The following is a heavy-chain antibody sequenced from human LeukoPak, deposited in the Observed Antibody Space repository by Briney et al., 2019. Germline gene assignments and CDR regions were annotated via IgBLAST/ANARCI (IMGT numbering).Heavy chain of an antibody. CDR1: GGTFSSYA. Sequence: GASVKVSCKASGGTFSSYAISWVRQAPGQGLEWMGRIIPILGIANYAQKFQGRVTITADKSTGTAYMELSSLRSEDTAVYYCARGSGELDYWGQGTLVTVSS. V-gene: IGHV1-69*04. CDR3: ARGSGELDY. CDR2: IIPILGIA. J-gene: IGHJ4*02. D-gene: IGHD3-3*01.